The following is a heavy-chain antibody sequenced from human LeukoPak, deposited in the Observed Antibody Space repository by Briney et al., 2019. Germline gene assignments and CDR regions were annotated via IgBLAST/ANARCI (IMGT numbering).Heavy chain of an antibody. J-gene: IGHJ4*02. D-gene: IGHD6-13*01. CDR2: IKSKTDGGTT. Sequence: RRSLRLSCAASRFTLSNTWMSGAGHGTGKGLEWVGRIKSKTDGGTTDYAAPVKGRFAISRDDSKNTLYLQMNSLKTEDTAVYYCTAGLRAADTNWGLGAMVTVS. V-gene: IGHV3-15*01. CDR3: TAGLRAADTN. CDR1: RFTLSNTW.